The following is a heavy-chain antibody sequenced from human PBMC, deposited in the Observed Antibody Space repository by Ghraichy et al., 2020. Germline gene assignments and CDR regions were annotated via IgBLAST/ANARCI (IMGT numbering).Heavy chain of an antibody. CDR2: MYPSGST. J-gene: IGHJ6*02. V-gene: IGHV4-30-2*01. D-gene: IGHD1-7*01. CDR1: GASISSGGYS. Sequence: SETLSLTCAVFGASISSGGYSWNWIRQPPGKGLEWIGYMYPSGSTYSNPSLTSRVTISIDRSKNHFFLKLNSVTAADTAVYYCAREWNYADGMDVWGQGTTVTVSS. CDR3: AREWNYADGMDV.